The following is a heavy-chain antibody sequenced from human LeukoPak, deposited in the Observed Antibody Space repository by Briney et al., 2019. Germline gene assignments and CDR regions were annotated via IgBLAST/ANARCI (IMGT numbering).Heavy chain of an antibody. CDR1: GYTFTSYA. CDR3: ARSPRHYYDSSGYNWFDP. CDR2: INAGNGNT. V-gene: IGHV1-3*01. J-gene: IGHJ5*02. Sequence: ASVKVSCKASGYTFTSYAMHWVRQAPGQRLEWMGWINAGNGNTKYSQKFQGRVTITRDTSASTAYMELSSLRSEGTAVYYCARSPRHYYDSSGYNWFDPWGQGTLVTVSS. D-gene: IGHD3-22*01.